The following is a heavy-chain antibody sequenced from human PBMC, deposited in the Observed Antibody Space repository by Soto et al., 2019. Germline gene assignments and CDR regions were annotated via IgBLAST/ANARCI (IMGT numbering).Heavy chain of an antibody. Sequence: SVKVSCKASGGTFSSYAISWVRQAPGQGLEWMGGIIPIFGTANYAQKFQGRVTITADESTSTAYMELSSLRSEDTAVYYCARDSVDCSGGSCYSGYFDYWGQGTLVTVSS. CDR1: GGTFSSYA. J-gene: IGHJ4*02. V-gene: IGHV1-69*13. D-gene: IGHD2-15*01. CDR3: ARDSVDCSGGSCYSGYFDY. CDR2: IIPIFGTA.